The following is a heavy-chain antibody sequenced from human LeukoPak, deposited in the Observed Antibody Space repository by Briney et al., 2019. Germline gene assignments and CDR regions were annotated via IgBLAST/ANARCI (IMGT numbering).Heavy chain of an antibody. V-gene: IGHV4-4*07. CDR2: IYTSGTT. J-gene: IGHJ1*01. CDR1: GDPISSYY. CDR3: ARLGSSGSAQYFQD. Sequence: PSETLSLTCTVSGDPISSYYWSWTRQPAGKGREWIGRIYTSGTTNYNSSLKSRLTMSVDTSKNQFSLKLSSVTAADTAVYYCARLGSSGSAQYFQDWGQGTLVTVSS. D-gene: IGHD6-19*01.